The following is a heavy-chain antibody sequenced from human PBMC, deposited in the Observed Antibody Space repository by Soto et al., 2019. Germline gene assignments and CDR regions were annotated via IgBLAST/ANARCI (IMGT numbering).Heavy chain of an antibody. CDR3: AHSIVATTGGYFDY. Sequence: QNTLKESGPTLVKPTQTLTLTCTFSGLSLSTSGVGVGWIRQPPGKALEWLALIYWDDDKRYSPSLKSRLTITKDTSKNQVVLTMTNMDPVDTATYYCAHSIVATTGGYFDYWGQGTLVTVSS. D-gene: IGHD5-12*01. CDR2: IYWDDDK. V-gene: IGHV2-5*02. CDR1: GLSLSTSGVG. J-gene: IGHJ4*02.